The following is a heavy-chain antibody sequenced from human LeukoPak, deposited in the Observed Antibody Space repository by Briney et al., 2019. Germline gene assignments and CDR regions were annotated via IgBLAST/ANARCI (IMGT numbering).Heavy chain of an antibody. CDR3: ARDLYDSSGYYPNYFDY. Sequence: SVKVSCKASRGTLSSYAISWVRQAPGQGLEWMGGIIPIFGTANYAQKSQGRVTITADESTSTAYMELSSLRSEDTAVYYCARDLYDSSGYYPNYFDYWGQGTLVTVSS. D-gene: IGHD3-22*01. CDR2: IIPIFGTA. CDR1: RGTLSSYA. J-gene: IGHJ4*02. V-gene: IGHV1-69*13.